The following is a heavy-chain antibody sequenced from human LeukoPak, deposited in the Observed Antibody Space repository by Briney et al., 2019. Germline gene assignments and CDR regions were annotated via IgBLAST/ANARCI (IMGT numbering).Heavy chain of an antibody. V-gene: IGHV4-59*12. D-gene: IGHD6-13*01. CDR2: IYYSGSP. Sequence: SETLSLTCTVSGGSISSYYWSWIRQPPGKGLEWMGYIYYSGSPNYNPSLKSRVTISVDTSKNQFSLKLSSVTAADTAVYYCARDGRITWFFYWGQGTLVSVSS. CDR3: ARDGRITWFFY. J-gene: IGHJ4*02. CDR1: GGSISSYY.